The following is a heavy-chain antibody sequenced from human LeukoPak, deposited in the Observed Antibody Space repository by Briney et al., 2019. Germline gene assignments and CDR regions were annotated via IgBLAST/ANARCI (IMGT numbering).Heavy chain of an antibody. D-gene: IGHD1-1*01. CDR1: GFTFSDAW. J-gene: IGHJ4*02. V-gene: IGHV3-15*01. CDR3: TPGQGKTDDDY. Sequence: TGGSLRLSCAGSGFTFSDAWMSWVRQAPGKGLEWVGRIKRESDGGTTDYGAPVKGRFIISRDDSKTTVYLQMNSLRTEDTAVYYCTPGQGKTDDDYWGQGTLVTVSS. CDR2: IKRESDGGTT.